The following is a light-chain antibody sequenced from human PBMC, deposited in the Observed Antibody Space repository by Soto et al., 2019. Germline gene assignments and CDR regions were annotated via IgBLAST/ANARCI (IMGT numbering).Light chain of an antibody. CDR3: MQGTHWGLT. V-gene: IGKV2-30*01. J-gene: IGKJ4*01. Sequence: DVVMTQSPLSLPVTLGQPASISCRSSQSLVSSDGNTYLSWFQQRPGQSPRRLLYKVSNRDSGVPDRFSGSGSGTDFTLEISRVEAEDVGVYYCMQGTHWGLTFGGGTKVDIK. CDR2: KVS. CDR1: QSLVSSDGNTY.